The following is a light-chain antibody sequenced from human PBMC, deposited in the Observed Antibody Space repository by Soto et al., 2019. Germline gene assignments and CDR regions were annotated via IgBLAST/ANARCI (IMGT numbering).Light chain of an antibody. Sequence: DIQMTQSPSTLSASVGDRVTITCRASQRISNWLAWYQQKPGKAPKLLIYDASSLESGVPSRFSGSGSGTEFTLTISSLQPDDFATYYCQHYNSYPWTFGQGTKVEIK. CDR3: QHYNSYPWT. CDR2: DAS. J-gene: IGKJ1*01. V-gene: IGKV1-5*01. CDR1: QRISNW.